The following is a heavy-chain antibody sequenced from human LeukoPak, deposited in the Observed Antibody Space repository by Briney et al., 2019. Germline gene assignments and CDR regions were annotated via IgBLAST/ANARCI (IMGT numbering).Heavy chain of an antibody. CDR3: ARGGLTYYYDSSGYYYFDY. J-gene: IGHJ4*02. CDR1: GYTFINHD. CDR2: MNSNSGNT. Sequence: ASVKVSCKGYGYTFINHDIDWVRQAAGQGLEWMGWMNSNSGNTGYAQKFQGRVTFTRDTSISTAYMELSSLRSEDTAVYYCARGGLTYYYDSSGYYYFDYWGQGTLVTVSS. D-gene: IGHD3-22*01. V-gene: IGHV1-8*03.